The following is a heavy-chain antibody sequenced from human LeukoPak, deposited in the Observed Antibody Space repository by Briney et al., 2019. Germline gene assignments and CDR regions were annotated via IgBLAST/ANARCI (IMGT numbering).Heavy chain of an antibody. V-gene: IGHV3-43D*04. CDR2: ISWDGGST. J-gene: IGHJ3*02. CDR1: GFTFDDYA. D-gene: IGHD1-26*01. CDR3: AKDISGSYFDGAFDN. Sequence: PGGSLRLSCAASGFTFDDYAMHWVRHAPGKGLEWVSLISWDGGSTYYADSVKGRFTISSDNSKNSLYLQMNSLRAEDTALYYCAKDISGSYFDGAFDNWGQGTMVTVSS.